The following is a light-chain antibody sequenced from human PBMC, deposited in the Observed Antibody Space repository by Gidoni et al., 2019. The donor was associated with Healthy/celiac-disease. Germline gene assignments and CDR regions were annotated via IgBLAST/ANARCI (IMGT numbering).Light chain of an antibody. CDR1: QSVSSSY. Sequence: ERVLTQSPGTLSLYRGERATLSCRASQSVSSSYLAWYQQKPGQAPRLLIYGASSRATGLPDRFSGIGSGSDFTLTIRRLEPDEFAVYYSQQYGSSPTFGQGTRLEIK. CDR3: QQYGSSPT. V-gene: IGKV3-20*01. J-gene: IGKJ5*01. CDR2: GAS.